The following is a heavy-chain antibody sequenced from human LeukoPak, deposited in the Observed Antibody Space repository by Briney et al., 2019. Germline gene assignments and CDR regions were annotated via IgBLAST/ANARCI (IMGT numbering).Heavy chain of an antibody. CDR3: AGHPDAFDI. CDR1: GGSISSSSYY. Sequence: SETLSLTCTVSGGSISSSSYYWGWLRQPPGTGLEWIGSIYYSGSTYYNPSLKSRVTISVDTSKNQFSLKLSSVTAADTAVYYCAGHPDAFDIWGQGTMVTVSS. V-gene: IGHV4-39*01. CDR2: IYYSGST. J-gene: IGHJ3*02.